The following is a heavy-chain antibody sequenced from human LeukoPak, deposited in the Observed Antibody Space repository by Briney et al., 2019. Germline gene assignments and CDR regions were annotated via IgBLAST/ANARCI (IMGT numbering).Heavy chain of an antibody. Sequence: GGSLRLSCAASGFTFSSYAMSWVRQAPGKGLEWVSAISGSGGSTYYADSVKGRFTISRDNSKNTLYLQMNSLRAEDTAVYYCAKEDCSGGSCYYYYGMDVRGQGTTVTVSS. CDR2: ISGSGGST. CDR3: AKEDCSGGSCYYYYGMDV. CDR1: GFTFSSYA. V-gene: IGHV3-23*01. D-gene: IGHD2-15*01. J-gene: IGHJ6*02.